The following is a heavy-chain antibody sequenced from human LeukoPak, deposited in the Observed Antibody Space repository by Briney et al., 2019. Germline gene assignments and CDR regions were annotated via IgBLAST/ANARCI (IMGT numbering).Heavy chain of an antibody. J-gene: IGHJ4*02. Sequence: GRSLRLSCAASGFTFSSYPMHWVPQAPGKGLEGVAVISYDGSNKYYADSVKGRFTISRDNSKNTLYLQMNSLRAEDTAVYYCARDRWGDHIFEYWGQGALVTVSS. CDR1: GFTFSSYP. V-gene: IGHV3-30*04. CDR3: ARDRWGDHIFEY. D-gene: IGHD2-21*01. CDR2: ISYDGSNK.